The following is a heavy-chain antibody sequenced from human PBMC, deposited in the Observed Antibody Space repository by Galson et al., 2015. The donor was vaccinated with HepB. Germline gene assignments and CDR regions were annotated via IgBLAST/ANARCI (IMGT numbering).Heavy chain of an antibody. CDR2: ISSSGSTM. CDR1: GFTFSYYS. J-gene: IGHJ5*02. V-gene: IGHV3-48*01. CDR3: ARDGQDDDGDLSPLDL. D-gene: IGHD4-17*01. Sequence: SLRLSCAASGFTFSYYSMNWVRQAPGKGLEWVSYISSSGSTMYYADSVQGRFTISRDNAKNSLYLRMNSLRAEDTAVYFCARDGQDDDGDLSPLDLWGQGTLVIVSS.